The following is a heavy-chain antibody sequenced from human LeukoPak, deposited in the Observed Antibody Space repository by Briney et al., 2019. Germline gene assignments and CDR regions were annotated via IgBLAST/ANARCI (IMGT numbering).Heavy chain of an antibody. D-gene: IGHD1-26*01. CDR1: GGSFGGYY. Sequence: NPSETLSFTCAVYGGSFGGYYWSWIRQPPGKGLEWIGEINHSGSTNYDPSLKSRVTISVDTSKNQFSLKLSSVTAADTAVYYCARAYSGSYSPDYWGQGTLVTVSS. CDR3: ARAYSGSYSPDY. CDR2: INHSGST. J-gene: IGHJ4*02. V-gene: IGHV4-34*01.